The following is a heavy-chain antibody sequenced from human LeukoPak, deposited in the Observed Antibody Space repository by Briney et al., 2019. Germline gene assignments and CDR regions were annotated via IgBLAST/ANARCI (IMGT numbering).Heavy chain of an antibody. CDR1: GGTFSSYA. Sequence: GASVTVSCKASGGTFSSYAIRWVRQAPGQGLEWTGRIIPILGIANYPQKFQGRVTITADKSTSTAYMELSSLRSEDTAVYYCARGVDGGNSDWFDPWGQGTLVTVSS. CDR2: IIPILGIA. CDR3: ARGVDGGNSDWFDP. J-gene: IGHJ5*02. D-gene: IGHD2-21*02. V-gene: IGHV1-69*04.